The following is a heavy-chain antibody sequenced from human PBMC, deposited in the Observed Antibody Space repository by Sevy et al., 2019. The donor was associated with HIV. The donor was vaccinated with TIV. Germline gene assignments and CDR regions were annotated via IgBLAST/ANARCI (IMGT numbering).Heavy chain of an antibody. V-gene: IGHV3-7*01. Sequence: GGSLRLSCVVSGFTFSSYWMSWVCQTPGKGLEWVANIKQDGSDKYYVDSVKGRFTISRDNSKNSLYLQMNSLRGEDTAVYYCARDGDDAPFDFWGQGTLVTVSS. J-gene: IGHJ4*02. CDR2: IKQDGSDK. CDR3: ARDGDDAPFDF. D-gene: IGHD2-2*01. CDR1: GFTFSSYW.